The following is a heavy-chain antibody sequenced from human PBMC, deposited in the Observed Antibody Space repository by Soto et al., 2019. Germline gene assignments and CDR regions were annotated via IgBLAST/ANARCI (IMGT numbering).Heavy chain of an antibody. D-gene: IGHD3-10*01. CDR1: GYTFIYFW. J-gene: IGHJ4*02. CDR3: ARQGTARGSEYAAFDF. V-gene: IGHV5-51*01. CDR2: IYPGASDI. Sequence: PGESLKISCQASGYTFIYFWVAWVRQVPGKGLEWMGVIYPGASDIRYSPSFEGHVTISADKSTNTAYLQWSSLEAADTAIYYCARQGTARGSEYAAFDFWGPGTLVTVS.